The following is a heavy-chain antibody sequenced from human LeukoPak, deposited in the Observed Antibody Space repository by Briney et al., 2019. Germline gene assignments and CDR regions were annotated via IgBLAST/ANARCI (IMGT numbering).Heavy chain of an antibody. Sequence: SETLSLTCTVSGGSISSYYWSWIRQPPGKGLEWIGYIYYSGSTNYNPSLKSRVTISVDTSKNQFSLKLGSVTAADTAIYYCARGGFGSGSHFDYWGQGTLVTVSS. D-gene: IGHD3-10*01. CDR1: GGSISSYY. CDR2: IYYSGST. V-gene: IGHV4-59*01. J-gene: IGHJ4*02. CDR3: ARGGFGSGSHFDY.